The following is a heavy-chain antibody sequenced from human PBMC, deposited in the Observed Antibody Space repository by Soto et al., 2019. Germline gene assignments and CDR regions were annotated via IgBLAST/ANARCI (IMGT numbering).Heavy chain of an antibody. CDR2: ISGSGQTT. J-gene: IGHJ4*02. CDR1: GFTFSSYS. V-gene: IGHV3-23*01. D-gene: IGHD4-4*01. Sequence: EVQLLESGGGSVQPGGSLILSCAASGFTFSSYSLSWLRQAPGKGLEWVSGISGSGQTTHYRDSVKGRFTISRDNFRNTLYLQVNSLRAEATAIYFCAKSRGDSWTTYFFDYWGQGALVTVSS. CDR3: AKSRGDSWTTYFFDY.